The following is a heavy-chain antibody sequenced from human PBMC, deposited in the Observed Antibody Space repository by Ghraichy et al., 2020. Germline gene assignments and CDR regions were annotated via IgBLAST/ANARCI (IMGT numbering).Heavy chain of an antibody. V-gene: IGHV4-61*01. CDR3: ASSGWYSGYFDL. CDR2: IYYSGST. D-gene: IGHD6-19*01. Sequence: SETLSLTCTVSGGSVSSGSYYWSWIRQPPGKGLEWIGYIYYSGSTNYNPSLKSRVTISVDTSKNQFSLKLSSVTAADTAVYYCASSGWYSGYFDLWGRGTLVTVSS. J-gene: IGHJ2*01. CDR1: GGSVSSGSYY.